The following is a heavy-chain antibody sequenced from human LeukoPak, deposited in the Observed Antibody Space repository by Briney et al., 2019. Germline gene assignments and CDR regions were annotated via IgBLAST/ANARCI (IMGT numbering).Heavy chain of an antibody. D-gene: IGHD6-6*01. CDR2: IYYSGST. Sequence: KSSETLSLTCTVSGGSISSSSYYWGWIRQPPGKGLEWIGSIYYSGSTYYNPSLKSRVTISVDTSKNQYSLKLSSVTAADTAVYYCARHVAARPGLDFDYWGQGTLVTVSS. CDR3: ARHVAARPGLDFDY. CDR1: GGSISSSSYY. V-gene: IGHV4-39*01. J-gene: IGHJ4*02.